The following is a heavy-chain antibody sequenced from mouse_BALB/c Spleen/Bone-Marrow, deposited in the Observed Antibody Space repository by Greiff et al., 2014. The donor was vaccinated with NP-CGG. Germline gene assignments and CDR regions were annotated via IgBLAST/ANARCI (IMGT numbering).Heavy chain of an antibody. Sequence: VQLQQSGPELVKPGASVKISCKTSGYTLTDYTLHWVQQSHGKSLEWIGGVNPNSGGTSYNQKFTGKATLNLDKSSTTTYMELRSLTSDDSAVYNCARAGHYDFWGQGTTLTVSS. V-gene: IGHV1-18*01. CDR1: GYTLTDYT. J-gene: IGHJ2*01. CDR3: ARAGHYDF. CDR2: VNPNSGGT.